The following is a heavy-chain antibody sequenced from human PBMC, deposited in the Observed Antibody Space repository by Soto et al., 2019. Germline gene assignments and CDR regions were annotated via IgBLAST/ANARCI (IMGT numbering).Heavy chain of an antibody. CDR3: ARDADGSGSYYPYNWFDP. V-gene: IGHV1-2*02. J-gene: IGHJ5*02. D-gene: IGHD3-10*01. CDR2: INPNSGGT. CDR1: GYTFTGYY. Sequence: ASVKVSCKASGYTFTGYYMHWVRQAPGQGLEWMGWINPNSGGTNYAQKFQGRVTMTRDTSISTAYMELSRLRSDDTAVYYCARDADGSGSYYPYNWFDPRGQGTLVTVSS.